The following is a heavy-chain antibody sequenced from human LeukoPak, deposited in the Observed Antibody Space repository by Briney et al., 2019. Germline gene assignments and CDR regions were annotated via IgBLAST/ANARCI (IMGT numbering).Heavy chain of an antibody. CDR3: AKDHPSSSWYRSNYYYGMDV. V-gene: IGHV3-23*01. CDR2: ISGSGVGT. D-gene: IGHD6-13*01. CDR1: GFTFSNYA. Sequence: PGGSLRLSCAASGFTFSNYAMSWVRQAPGKGLEWISVISGSGVGTHYADSVKGRFTISRDNSKNTLYLQMNSLRAEDTAVYYCAKDHPSSSWYRSNYYYGMDVWGQGTTVTVSS. J-gene: IGHJ6*02.